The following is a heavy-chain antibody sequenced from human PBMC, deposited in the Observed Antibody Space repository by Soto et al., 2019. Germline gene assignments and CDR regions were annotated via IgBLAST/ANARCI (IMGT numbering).Heavy chain of an antibody. J-gene: IGHJ4*02. Sequence: SETLSLTCTVSGGSISGGYYWSWIRQHPGKGLEWIGYIYDSGSTYYNPSLKSRVTISVDTSKNQFSLKLSSVTAADTAVYYCARSRRKTLLYSSSSGYFDYWGQGTLVTVSS. V-gene: IGHV4-61*08. D-gene: IGHD6-6*01. CDR1: GGSISGGYY. CDR3: ARSRRKTLLYSSSSGYFDY. CDR2: IYDSGST.